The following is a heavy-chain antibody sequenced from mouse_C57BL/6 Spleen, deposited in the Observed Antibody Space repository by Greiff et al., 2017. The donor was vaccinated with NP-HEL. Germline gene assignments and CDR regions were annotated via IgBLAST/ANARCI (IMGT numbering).Heavy chain of an antibody. J-gene: IGHJ3*01. D-gene: IGHD4-1*01. CDR2: IDPSDSYT. V-gene: IGHV1-69*01. CDR1: GYTFTSYW. CDR3: ARTGAVATGMAY. Sequence: VQLQQSGAELVMPGASVKLSCKASGYTFTSYWMHWVKQRPGQGLEWIGEIDPSDSYTNYNQKFKGKSTLTVDKSSSTAYMQLSSLTSEDSAVYYCARTGAVATGMAYWGQGTLVTVSA.